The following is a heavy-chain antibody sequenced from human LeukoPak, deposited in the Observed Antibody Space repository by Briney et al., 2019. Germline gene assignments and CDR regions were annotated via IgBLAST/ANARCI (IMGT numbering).Heavy chain of an antibody. Sequence: SETLSLTCAAYGGSFSAYWWNWIRQSPGKGLEWIGEINHSGSTNYNPSLKSRVTISVDTSKNQFSLKLSSVTAADTAVYYCARGQKHYYGSGSYYSHLVGYWGQGTLVTVSS. J-gene: IGHJ4*02. CDR1: GGSFSAYW. V-gene: IGHV4-34*01. CDR2: INHSGST. CDR3: ARGQKHYYGSGSYYSHLVGY. D-gene: IGHD3-10*01.